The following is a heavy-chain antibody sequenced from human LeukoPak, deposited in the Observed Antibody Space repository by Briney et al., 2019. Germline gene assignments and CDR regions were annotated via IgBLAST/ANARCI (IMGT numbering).Heavy chain of an antibody. V-gene: IGHV3-30-3*01. Sequence: GGSLRLSCAASGFTFSSYAMHWVRQAPGKGLEWVAVISYDGSNKYYADSVKGRFTISRDNSKNTLYLQMNSLRAEDTAVYYCASQRGYTYGYVDYWGQGTLVTVSS. J-gene: IGHJ4*02. D-gene: IGHD5-18*01. CDR2: ISYDGSNK. CDR1: GFTFSSYA. CDR3: ASQRGYTYGYVDY.